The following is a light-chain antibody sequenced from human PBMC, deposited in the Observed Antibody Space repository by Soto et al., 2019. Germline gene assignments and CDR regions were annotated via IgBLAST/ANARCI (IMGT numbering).Light chain of an antibody. V-gene: IGKV1-5*03. CDR2: EAS. J-gene: IGKJ5*01. CDR3: QHYSSYPIT. CDR1: QSISSW. Sequence: DIQMTQSPSTLSASVGDRVTITCRASQSISSWLAWYQQNPGKPPKLLIFEASSLESVVPSCISGSGAGTVFTLTSSILQHDDFASYCRQHYSSYPITFGQGTRLEIK.